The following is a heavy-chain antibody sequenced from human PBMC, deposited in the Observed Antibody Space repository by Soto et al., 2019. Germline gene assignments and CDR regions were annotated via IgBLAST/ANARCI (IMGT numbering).Heavy chain of an antibody. CDR1: GNSFNNW. Sequence: GESLKISCKGLGNSFNNWIGWVRQMPGKGLEWVGIIYPGDSDTRYSPSFQGQVTISADKSISTAYLQWSGLKPSDSAMYYCARHRTAGTTIDGMDVWGQGTTVTVSS. CDR3: ARHRTAGTTIDGMDV. D-gene: IGHD1-7*01. CDR2: IYPGDSDT. V-gene: IGHV5-51*01. J-gene: IGHJ6*02.